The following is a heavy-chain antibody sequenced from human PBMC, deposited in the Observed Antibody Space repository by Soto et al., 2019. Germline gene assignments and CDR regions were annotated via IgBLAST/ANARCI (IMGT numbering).Heavy chain of an antibody. D-gene: IGHD4-17*01. CDR1: GYTFTSYD. Sequence: QVQLVQSGAEVKKPGASVKVSCKASGYTFTSYDINWVRQATGQGLEWMGWMNTNSGNTSYAQKFQGRVTMTMNTYTSTAYMELSMLRSADTDVSYYARTLYGDSVDSWGQGTLVTVSS. CDR2: MNTNSGNT. CDR3: ARTLYGDSVDS. V-gene: IGHV1-8*01. J-gene: IGHJ4*02.